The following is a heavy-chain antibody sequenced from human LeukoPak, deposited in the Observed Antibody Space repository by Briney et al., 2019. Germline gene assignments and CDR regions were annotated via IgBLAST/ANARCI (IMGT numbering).Heavy chain of an antibody. D-gene: IGHD1-7*01. J-gene: IGHJ4*02. CDR1: GFTFSDYY. CDR2: ISGSSTHT. CDR3: ARGWNYEGY. V-gene: IGHV3-11*06. Sequence: GGSLRLSCAASGFTFSDYYMSWIRQAPGKGLEWVSYISGSSTHTNYADSVKGRFTISRDNAKNSLCLQMNNLRVEDTAVYYCARGWNYEGYWGQGTLVTVSS.